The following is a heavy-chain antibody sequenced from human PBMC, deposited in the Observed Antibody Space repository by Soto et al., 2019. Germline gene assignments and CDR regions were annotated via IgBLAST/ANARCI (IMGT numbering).Heavy chain of an antibody. CDR1: GFTFSSYG. CDR3: ARDQGSGWSNDY. J-gene: IGHJ4*02. CDR2: IWYDGGNK. Sequence: GGSLRLSCAASGFTFSSYGMHWVRQAPGKGLEWVAIIWYDGGNKYYADSVKGRFTISRDNSKNTLYLLMNSLRAEDTAVYYCARDQGSGWSNDYWSRGTLDTVSS. D-gene: IGHD6-19*01. V-gene: IGHV3-33*01.